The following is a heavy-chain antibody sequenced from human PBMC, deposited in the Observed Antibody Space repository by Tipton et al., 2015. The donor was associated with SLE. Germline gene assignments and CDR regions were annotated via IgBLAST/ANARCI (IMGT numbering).Heavy chain of an antibody. CDR1: GGSISSYY. D-gene: IGHD1-26*01. CDR3: ARGEVLDY. J-gene: IGHJ4*02. V-gene: IGHV4-59*12. CDR2: IYYSGST. Sequence: TLSLTCTVSGGSISSYYWSWIRQPPGKGLEWIGYIYYSGSTYYNPSLKSRVTISVGTSKNQFSLKLSSVTAADTAVYYCARGEVLDYWGQGTLVTVSS.